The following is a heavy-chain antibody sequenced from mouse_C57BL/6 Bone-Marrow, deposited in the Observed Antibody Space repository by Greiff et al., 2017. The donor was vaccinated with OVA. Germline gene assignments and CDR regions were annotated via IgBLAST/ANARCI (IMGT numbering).Heavy chain of an antibody. D-gene: IGHD1-1*02. CDR2: ISYDGSN. Sequence: EVKLQESGPGLVKPSQSLSLTCSVSGYSITSGYYWNWIRQFPGNQLEWMGYISYDGSNNYHPSLKNRISITRDTSKNQFFLKLNSVTTEDTATYYCAREDYGPYWYFGGWGTGTTVTVSS. CDR1: GYSITSGYY. V-gene: IGHV3-6*01. CDR3: AREDYGPYWYFGG. J-gene: IGHJ1*03.